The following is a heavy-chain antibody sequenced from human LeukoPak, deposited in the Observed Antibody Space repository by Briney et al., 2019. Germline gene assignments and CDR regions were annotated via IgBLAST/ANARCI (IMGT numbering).Heavy chain of an antibody. CDR3: ARIDCSGGNAVY. V-gene: IGHV2-70*11. CDR2: IDWDDDK. Sequence: TLSLTCTVSGGSISTYYWSWIRQPPGKALEWLARIDWDDDKYYSTSLKTRLTISKDTSKNQVVLTMTNMDPVDTATYYCARIDCSGGNAVYWGQGTLVTVSS. D-gene: IGHD2-15*01. CDR1: GGSISTYYW. J-gene: IGHJ4*02.